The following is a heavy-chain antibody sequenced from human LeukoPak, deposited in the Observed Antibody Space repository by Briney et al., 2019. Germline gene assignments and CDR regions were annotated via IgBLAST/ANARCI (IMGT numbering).Heavy chain of an antibody. Sequence: QSGGSLRLSCAASGFIFSSSGMHWVRQAPGKGLEWVAVVWYDGSNKYYADSVKGRLTISRDNSKNTLYMQMNSLRAEDTAVYYCARDTDGIPGSYWGQGTLVTVSS. CDR2: VWYDGSNK. CDR3: ARDTDGIPGSY. J-gene: IGHJ4*02. D-gene: IGHD5-24*01. V-gene: IGHV3-33*01. CDR1: GFIFSSSG.